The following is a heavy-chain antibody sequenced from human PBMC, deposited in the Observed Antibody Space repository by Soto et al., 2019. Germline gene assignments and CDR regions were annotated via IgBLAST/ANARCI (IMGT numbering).Heavy chain of an antibody. Sequence: PGESLKISCQGSGYTFTNYWIGWVRQMPGKGLEWMGIFYPGDSDTRYSPSLQGHVTISADKSISTAYLQWGGLKASDSAMHYCARGESGSKFRTTSWFDFWGQGTLVTVSS. CDR1: GYTFTNYW. V-gene: IGHV5-51*01. CDR2: FYPGDSDT. D-gene: IGHD1-1*01. J-gene: IGHJ4*02. CDR3: ARGESGSKFRTTSWFDF.